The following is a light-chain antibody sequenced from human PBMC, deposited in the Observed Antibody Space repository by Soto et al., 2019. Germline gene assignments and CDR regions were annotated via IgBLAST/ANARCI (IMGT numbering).Light chain of an antibody. CDR2: DAS. V-gene: IGKV1-5*01. J-gene: IGKJ2*01. CDR3: QQYNGYSYT. Sequence: TQMTQSPSTLSASVGDRVTITCRASQSIGSWMAWYQQIPGKAPKLLIFDASTLQSGVPSRFSGSGSGTEFTLTISSLHPDDFATYYCQQYNGYSYTFGQGTTVEI. CDR1: QSIGSW.